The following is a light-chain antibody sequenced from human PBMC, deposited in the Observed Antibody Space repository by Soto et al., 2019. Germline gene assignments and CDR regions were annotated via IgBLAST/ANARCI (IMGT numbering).Light chain of an antibody. V-gene: IGKV1-5*03. J-gene: IGKJ5*01. Sequence: DIQMTQSPSTLSASVGDRVTITCRASQSISSWLAWYQQKPGKAPKLLIHEASNLESGVLSRFSGSGSGTEFTLTISSLQPDDFATYYCRHYNSYPITFGQGTRLEIK. CDR1: QSISSW. CDR3: RHYNSYPIT. CDR2: EAS.